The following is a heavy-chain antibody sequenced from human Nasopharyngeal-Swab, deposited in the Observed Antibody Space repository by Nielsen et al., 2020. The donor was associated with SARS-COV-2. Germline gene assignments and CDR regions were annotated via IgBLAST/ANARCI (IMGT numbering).Heavy chain of an antibody. CDR1: GFTFGDYA. J-gene: IGHJ4*02. V-gene: IGHV3-49*04. CDR2: IRSKAYGGTT. CDR3: TRDVNPHGDPQDY. Sequence: GGSLRLSCTASGFTFGDYAMSWVRQAPGKGLEWVGFIRSKAYGGTTEYAASVKGRFTISRDDSKSIAYLQMNSLKTEDTAVYYCTRDVNPHGDPQDYWGQGTLVTVSS. D-gene: IGHD4-17*01.